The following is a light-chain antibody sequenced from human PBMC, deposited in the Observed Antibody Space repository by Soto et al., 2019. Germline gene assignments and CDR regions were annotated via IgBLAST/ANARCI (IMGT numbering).Light chain of an antibody. CDR3: LQRSNWPYT. CDR2: DAS. V-gene: IGKV3-11*01. J-gene: IGKJ2*01. Sequence: EIVLTQSPATLSLSPGERATLSCRASQSVTSSLAWYQQKPGQAPRLLIYDASNRAAGTPARFSGSGSGTDFTLTISSLEPEDFAVYYCLQRSNWPYTFAQGTKLEIK. CDR1: QSVTSS.